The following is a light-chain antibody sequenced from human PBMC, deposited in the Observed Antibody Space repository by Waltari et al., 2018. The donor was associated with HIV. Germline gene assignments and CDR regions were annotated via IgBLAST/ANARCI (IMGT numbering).Light chain of an antibody. CDR2: RNN. V-gene: IGLV10-54*01. J-gene: IGLJ3*02. CDR3: SAWDSSLSAWV. Sequence: QAGLSQPPSVSKGLRQTATLTCTGNSNNVGYQGAAWLQQHQGHPPKLLSYRNNNRPSGISERLSAPRSGNTASLTITGLQPEDEADYYCSAWDSSLSAWVFGGGTKLTVL. CDR1: SNNVGYQG.